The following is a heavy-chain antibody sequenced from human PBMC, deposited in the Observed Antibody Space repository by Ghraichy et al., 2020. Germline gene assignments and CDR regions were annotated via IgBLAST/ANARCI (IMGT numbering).Heavy chain of an antibody. CDR1: GFTFSSYA. J-gene: IGHJ2*01. CDR2: ISGSGGST. CDR3: AKHPYLTIVRFDL. Sequence: GGSLRLSCAASGFTFSSYAMSWVRQAPGKGLEWVSAISGSGGSTYYADSVKGRFTISRDNFKNTLYLQMNSLRSEDTAVYYCAKHPYLTIVRFDLWGRGTLVTVSS. V-gene: IGHV3-23*01. D-gene: IGHD2-21*01.